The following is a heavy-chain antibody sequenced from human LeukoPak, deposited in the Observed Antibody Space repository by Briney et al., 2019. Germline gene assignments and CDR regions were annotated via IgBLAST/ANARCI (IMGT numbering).Heavy chain of an antibody. Sequence: PGGSLRLSCAASGFTFSSYEMNWVRQAPGKGLEWVSYISSSGSTIYYADSVKGRFTISRDNAKNSLYLQMNSLRAEDTAVYYCARDNTMIVVVKDAFDIWGQGTMVTVSS. J-gene: IGHJ3*02. CDR1: GFTFSSYE. CDR2: ISSSGSTI. V-gene: IGHV3-48*03. D-gene: IGHD3-22*01. CDR3: ARDNTMIVVVKDAFDI.